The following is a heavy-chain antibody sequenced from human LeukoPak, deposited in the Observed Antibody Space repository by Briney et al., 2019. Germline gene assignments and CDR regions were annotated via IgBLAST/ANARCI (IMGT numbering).Heavy chain of an antibody. CDR1: GYLFRSGYF. J-gene: IGHJ4*02. D-gene: IGHD3-22*01. Sequence: SETLSLTCTVSGYLFRSGYFLGWIRQSPGQGLEYIGSIYESGRTYYNPSFKSRVTISLDTSQKQVTLKLTSVTAADTAVYYCAGKYYYDSSGYFYVDFWGQGTLVTVSS. CDR3: AGKYYYDSSGYFYVDF. V-gene: IGHV4-38-2*02. CDR2: IYESGRT.